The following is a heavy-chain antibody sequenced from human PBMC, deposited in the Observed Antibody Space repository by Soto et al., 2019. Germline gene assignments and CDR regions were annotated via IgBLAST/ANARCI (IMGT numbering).Heavy chain of an antibody. CDR2: IYYSGST. D-gene: IGHD3-22*01. Sequence: SETLSLTCTVSGGSVSSGSYYWSWIRQPPGKGLEWIGYIYYSGSTNYNPSLKSRVTISVDTSKNQFSLKLSSVTAADTALYYCARMWRGTMIVVVPSGMDVWGQGTTVTVSS. CDR1: GGSVSSGSYY. V-gene: IGHV4-61*01. J-gene: IGHJ6*02. CDR3: ARMWRGTMIVVVPSGMDV.